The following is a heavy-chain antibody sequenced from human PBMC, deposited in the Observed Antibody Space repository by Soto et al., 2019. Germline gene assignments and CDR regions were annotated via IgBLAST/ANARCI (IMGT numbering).Heavy chain of an antibody. CDR2: ISSNGGST. D-gene: IGHD2-21*02. CDR3: ASGAVVTQYTYYGMDV. J-gene: IGHJ6*02. Sequence: GGSLRLSCSASGFTFSSYAMHWVRQAPGKGLEYVSAISSNGGSTYYADSVKGRFTISRDNSKNTLYLQMNSLRAEDTAVYYCASGAVVTQYTYYGMDVWGQGTTVTVSS. V-gene: IGHV3-64*04. CDR1: GFTFSSYA.